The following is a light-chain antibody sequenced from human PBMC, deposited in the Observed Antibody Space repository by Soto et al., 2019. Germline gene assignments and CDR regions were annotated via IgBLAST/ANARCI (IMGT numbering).Light chain of an antibody. CDR2: YDD. CDR3: AAWDAGLRSYV. J-gene: IGLJ1*01. CDR1: SSNIGQTA. Sequence: QSVLTQPPSMSGAPGQRVTIACSGSSSNIGQTAVNWYQQLPGKGPQLLIYYDDMLASGISDRFSASKSGTAASLVISGLRSEDEAEYYCAAWDAGLRSYVFGTGTKLTVL. V-gene: IGLV1-36*01.